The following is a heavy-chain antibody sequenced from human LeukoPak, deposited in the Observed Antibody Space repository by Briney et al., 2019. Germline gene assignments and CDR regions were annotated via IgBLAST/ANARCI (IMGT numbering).Heavy chain of an antibody. CDR3: ASDSSSWYGYNYFDY. J-gene: IGHJ4*02. Sequence: GASVKVSCKASGYTFTGYYMHWVRQAPGQGLEWMGWINPNSGGTNYAQKFQGRVTMTRDTSVSTAYMELSRLRSDDTAVYYCASDSSSWYGYNYFDYWGQGTLVTVSS. V-gene: IGHV1-2*02. CDR2: INPNSGGT. CDR1: GYTFTGYY. D-gene: IGHD6-13*01.